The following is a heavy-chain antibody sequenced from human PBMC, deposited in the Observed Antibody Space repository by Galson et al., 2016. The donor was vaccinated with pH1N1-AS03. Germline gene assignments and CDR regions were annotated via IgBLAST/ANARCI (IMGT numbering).Heavy chain of an antibody. D-gene: IGHD3-10*01. CDR2: IKPDGSEK. V-gene: IGHV3-7*03. CDR1: GFTFSNYW. Sequence: SLRLSCAASGFTFSNYWMHWVRQFPGKGLQSVASIKPDGSEKSYVDSVKGRFTNSRDNTKNSLFLQMNSLRADDTALYYCATLMRGSPFNYWGRGTLVTVSS. J-gene: IGHJ4*02. CDR3: ATLMRGSPFNY.